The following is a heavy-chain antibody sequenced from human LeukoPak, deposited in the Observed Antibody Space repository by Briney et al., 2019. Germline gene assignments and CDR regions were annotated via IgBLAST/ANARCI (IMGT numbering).Heavy chain of an antibody. V-gene: IGHV1-46*01. D-gene: IGHD6-13*01. CDR2: INPTGGST. J-gene: IGHJ4*02. Sequence: GASVKVSCKASGYTFTSYYMHWVRQAPGQGLEWMGLINPTGGSTGYAQKFQGRVTMTRDTSTGTAYMELSRLRSDDSAVYYCARTLYIAAAPGGFDYWGQGTLVAVSS. CDR3: ARTLYIAAAPGGFDY. CDR1: GYTFTSYY.